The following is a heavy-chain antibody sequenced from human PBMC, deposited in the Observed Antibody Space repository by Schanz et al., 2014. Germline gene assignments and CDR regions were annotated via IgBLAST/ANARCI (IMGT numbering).Heavy chain of an antibody. V-gene: IGHV3-30*04. D-gene: IGHD5-12*01. J-gene: IGHJ4*02. CDR3: ARDFHGYGPHLDY. CDR1: GFTFSSYA. Sequence: VQLVESGGGLIQPGGSLRLSCAASGFTFSSYALHWVRQAPGKGLEWVAFVPFDGSQKFYADSVKGRFTISRDNSKNTLYLQRNSLRAEDTAVYYCARDFHGYGPHLDYWGQGSLVTVSS. CDR2: VPFDGSQK.